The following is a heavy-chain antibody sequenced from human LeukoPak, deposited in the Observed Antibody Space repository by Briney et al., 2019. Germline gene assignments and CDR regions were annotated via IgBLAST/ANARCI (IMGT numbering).Heavy chain of an antibody. Sequence: GGSLRLSCAASGFTFSDYYMSWIRQAPGKGLEWVSYISSSSSYTNYADSVKGRFTISRDNAKNSLYLQMNSLRAEDTAVYYCGRLAMIRGVIVDYWGQGTLVTVSS. D-gene: IGHD3-10*01. CDR3: GRLAMIRGVIVDY. J-gene: IGHJ4*02. CDR1: GFTFSDYY. V-gene: IGHV3-11*06. CDR2: ISSSSSYT.